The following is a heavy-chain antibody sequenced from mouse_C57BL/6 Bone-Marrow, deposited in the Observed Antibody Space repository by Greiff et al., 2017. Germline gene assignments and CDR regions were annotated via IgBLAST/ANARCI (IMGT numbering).Heavy chain of an antibody. CDR1: GFTFSSYA. V-gene: IGHV5-4*01. CDR3: ARDRGYSKGAMDY. Sequence: EVKVVESGGGLVKPGGSLKLSCAASGFTFSSYAMSWVRQTPEKRLEWVATISDGGSYTYYPDNVKGRFTISRDNAKNNLYLQMSHLKSEDTAMYYCARDRGYSKGAMDYWGQGTSVTVSS. D-gene: IGHD2-5*01. J-gene: IGHJ4*01. CDR2: ISDGGSYT.